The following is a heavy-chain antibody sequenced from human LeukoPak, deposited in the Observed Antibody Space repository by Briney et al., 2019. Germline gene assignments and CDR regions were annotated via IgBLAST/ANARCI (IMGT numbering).Heavy chain of an antibody. CDR3: ARSGLGYCSGGSCPADSYYGMDV. Sequence: GESLRISCKGSGYSFTSHWIGWVRQMPGKGLEWMGIIYPGDSDTRYSPSFQGQVTISADKSISTAYLQWSSLKASDTAMYYCARSGLGYCSGGSCPADSYYGMDVWGQGTTVTVSS. CDR1: GYSFTSHW. V-gene: IGHV5-51*01. J-gene: IGHJ6*02. D-gene: IGHD2-15*01. CDR2: IYPGDSDT.